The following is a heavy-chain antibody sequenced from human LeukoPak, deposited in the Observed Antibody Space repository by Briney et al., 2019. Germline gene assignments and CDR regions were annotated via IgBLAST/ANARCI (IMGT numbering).Heavy chain of an antibody. Sequence: PSETLSLTCTVSGGSISSSSYYWGWIRQPPGKGLEWIGSIYYSGSTYYNPSLKSRVTISVDTSKNQFSLKLSSVTAAHTAVYYCARPSSSGQDYWGQGTLVTVSS. CDR3: ARPSSSGQDY. D-gene: IGHD6-13*01. V-gene: IGHV4-39*01. J-gene: IGHJ4*02. CDR2: IYYSGST. CDR1: GGSISSSSYY.